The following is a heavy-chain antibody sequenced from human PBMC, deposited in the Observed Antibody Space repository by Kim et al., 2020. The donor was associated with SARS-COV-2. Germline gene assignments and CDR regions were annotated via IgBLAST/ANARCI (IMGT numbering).Heavy chain of an antibody. CDR2: GDT. J-gene: IGHJ4*02. V-gene: IGHV4-59*01. Sequence: GDTNYNPSLKRRVTRAVDTSKKQFSLKLNSVTTADTAVYYCARDRQVFDYWGRGTLVTVSS. CDR3: ARDRQVFDY.